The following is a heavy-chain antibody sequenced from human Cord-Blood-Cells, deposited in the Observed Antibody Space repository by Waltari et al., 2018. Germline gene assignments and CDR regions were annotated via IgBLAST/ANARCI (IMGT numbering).Heavy chain of an antibody. CDR3: ARGRGRFDP. J-gene: IGHJ5*02. V-gene: IGHV3-33*01. Sequence: QVQLVESGGGVVQPGRSLRLSCAASGFTFSSYGLHWVRQAPGKGLEWVAVIWYDGSNKYYADSVKGRFTISRDNSKNTLYLQMNSLRAEDTAVYYCARGRGRFDPWGQGTLDTVSS. D-gene: IGHD3-16*01. CDR2: IWYDGSNK. CDR1: GFTFSSYG.